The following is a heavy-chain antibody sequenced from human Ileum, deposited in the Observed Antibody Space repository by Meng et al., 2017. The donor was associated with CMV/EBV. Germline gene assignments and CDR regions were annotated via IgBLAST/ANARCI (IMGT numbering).Heavy chain of an antibody. Sequence: QVQPQESGPGLLKPSEPLSLTCLVSGAPITNYDYYWSWIRPPPGKGLEWIGYIYYNGITYYNPSLKSRIAILVDTSKSQFSLIVSSVTAADTAVYYCAKYSGPSRWFDPWGQGTLVTVSS. CDR3: AKYSGPSRWFDP. CDR1: GAPITNYDYY. CDR2: IYYNGIT. V-gene: IGHV4-30-4*01. J-gene: IGHJ5*02. D-gene: IGHD5-12*01.